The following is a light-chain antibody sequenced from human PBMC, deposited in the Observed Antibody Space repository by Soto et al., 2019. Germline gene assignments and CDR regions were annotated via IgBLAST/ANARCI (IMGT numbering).Light chain of an antibody. CDR3: QQYNKWPLT. V-gene: IGKV3-15*01. CDR1: ESVSNN. CDR2: HAS. Sequence: EIVMTQSPATLSVSPGERATLSCRASESVSNNLAWYQQKFGQAPRLLIYHASTRATGIPARFSGSGSGTELTLTISSLQSEDFALYDGQQYNKWPLTFGGGTKVEIK. J-gene: IGKJ4*01.